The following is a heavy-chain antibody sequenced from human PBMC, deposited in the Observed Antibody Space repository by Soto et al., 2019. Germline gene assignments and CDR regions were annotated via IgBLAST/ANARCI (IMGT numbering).Heavy chain of an antibody. Sequence: GESLEISCKGSGYSFTSYWIGWVRQMPGKGLEWMGIIYPGDSDTRYSPSFQGQVTISADKSISTAYLHWSSLKASDTAMYYCASRYYYGSGSLYAFDIWGQGTMVTVSS. CDR3: ASRYYYGSGSLYAFDI. CDR1: GYSFTSYW. V-gene: IGHV5-51*01. CDR2: IYPGDSDT. J-gene: IGHJ3*02. D-gene: IGHD3-10*01.